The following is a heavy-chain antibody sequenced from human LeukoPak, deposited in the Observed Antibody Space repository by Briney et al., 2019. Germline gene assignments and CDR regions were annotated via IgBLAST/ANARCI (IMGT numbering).Heavy chain of an antibody. J-gene: IGHJ5*02. D-gene: IGHD3-9*01. Sequence: PSETLSLTCTVSGGSISSYYWSWIRQPPGKGLEWIGYIYYSGSTNYNPSLKSRVTISVDTSKNQFSLKLSSVTAADTAVYYCARRGYFDWLLSHNWFDPWGQGTLVTVSS. V-gene: IGHV4-59*12. CDR3: ARRGYFDWLLSHNWFDP. CDR2: IYYSGST. CDR1: GGSISSYY.